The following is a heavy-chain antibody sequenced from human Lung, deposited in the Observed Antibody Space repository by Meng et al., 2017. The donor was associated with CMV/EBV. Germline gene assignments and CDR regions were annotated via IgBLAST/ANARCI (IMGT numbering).Heavy chain of an antibody. D-gene: IGHD2-2*01. J-gene: IGHJ5*02. CDR1: GFTFSSYA. V-gene: IGHV3-23*01. CDR2: ISGSGGST. CDR3: AKVLVPAAMRNWFDP. Sequence: ESXKISXAASGFTFSSYAMSWVRQAPGKGLEWVSAISGSGGSTYYADSVKGRFTISRDNSKNTLYLQMNSLRAEDTAVYYCAKVLVPAAMRNWFDPWGQRPLVTVSS.